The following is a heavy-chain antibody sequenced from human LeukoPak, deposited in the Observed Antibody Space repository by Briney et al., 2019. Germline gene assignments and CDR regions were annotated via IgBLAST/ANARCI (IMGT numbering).Heavy chain of an antibody. CDR2: IYYSGSI. CDR1: GGSISSSSYY. V-gene: IGHV4-39*07. D-gene: IGHD3-3*01. J-gene: IGHJ4*02. CDR3: ARRGVGTLDY. Sequence: SETLSLTCTVSGGSISSSSYYWGWIRQPPGKGLEWIGSIYYSGSINYNPSLKSRVTISVDTSRNQFSLRLSSVTAADTAVYYCARRGVGTLDYWGQGTLVTVSS.